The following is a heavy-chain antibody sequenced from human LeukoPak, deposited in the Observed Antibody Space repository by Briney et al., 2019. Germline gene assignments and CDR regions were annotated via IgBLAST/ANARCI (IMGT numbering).Heavy chain of an antibody. CDR1: GFTFSSYA. Sequence: GGSLRLSCAASGFTFSSYAMHWVRQAPGKGLEWVAVISYDGSNKYYAGSVRGRLTISRDNSKNTVYLEMNSLRAEDTAVYYCASPYSGRYSYFDYWGQGTLVTVSS. D-gene: IGHD1-26*01. CDR2: ISYDGSNK. V-gene: IGHV3-30-3*01. CDR3: ASPYSGRYSYFDY. J-gene: IGHJ4*02.